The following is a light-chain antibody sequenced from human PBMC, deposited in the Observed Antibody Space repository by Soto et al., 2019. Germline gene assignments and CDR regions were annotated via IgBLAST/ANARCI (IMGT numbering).Light chain of an antibody. CDR3: QSYDNILSGPL. CDR2: KNN. V-gene: IGLV1-40*01. Sequence: QSVLTQPPSVSGALGRTITMSCTGSGSNVGASYDVHWYQVLPGAGPRLLIYKNNNRPSGVPDRFSGSKSGTSASLAITGLRAEDEADYYCQSYDNILSGPLFGGGTKFTVL. J-gene: IGLJ3*02. CDR1: GSNVGASYD.